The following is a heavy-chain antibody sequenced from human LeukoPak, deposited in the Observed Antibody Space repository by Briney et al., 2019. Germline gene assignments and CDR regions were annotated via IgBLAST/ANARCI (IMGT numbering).Heavy chain of an antibody. V-gene: IGHV1-8*01. Sequence: GSVKVSCKASGYTFTSYDINWVRQATGQGLEWMGWMNPNSGNTGYAQKFQGRVTMTRNTSISTAYMELSSLRSEDTAVYYCASSSNGLHWFDHWGQGTLVTVSS. J-gene: IGHJ5*02. CDR3: ASSSNGLHWFDH. CDR2: MNPNSGNT. D-gene: IGHD6-13*01. CDR1: GYTFTSYD.